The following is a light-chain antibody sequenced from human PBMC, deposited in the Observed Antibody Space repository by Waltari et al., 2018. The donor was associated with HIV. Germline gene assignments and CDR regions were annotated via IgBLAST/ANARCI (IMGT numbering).Light chain of an antibody. CDR2: DDT. J-gene: IGLJ3*02. CDR1: SSNIGAGYD. V-gene: IGLV1-40*01. CDR3: QSYDDNLEGV. Sequence: QAVLTQPPSVSGAPGQRVTISCTGSSSNIGAGYDVHWYQQVPGTAPRLLIYDDTNRPSVVPDRFAGSNSGTSASLAITGLQAEDEADYYCQSYDDNLEGVFGGGTKLTVL.